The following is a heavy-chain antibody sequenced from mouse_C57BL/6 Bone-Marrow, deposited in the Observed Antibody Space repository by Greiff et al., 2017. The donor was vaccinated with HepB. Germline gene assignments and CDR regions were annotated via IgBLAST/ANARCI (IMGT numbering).Heavy chain of an antibody. CDR1: GFTFSSYA. CDR3: ARDCDGYFYYFDY. V-gene: IGHV5-4*01. Sequence: EVKLQESGGGLVKPGGSLKLSCAASGFTFSSYAMSWVRQTPEKRLEWVATISDGGSYTYYPDNVKGRFTISRDNAKNNLYLQMSHLKSEDTAMYYCARDCDGYFYYFDYWGQGTTLTVSS. J-gene: IGHJ2*01. CDR2: ISDGGSYT. D-gene: IGHD2-3*01.